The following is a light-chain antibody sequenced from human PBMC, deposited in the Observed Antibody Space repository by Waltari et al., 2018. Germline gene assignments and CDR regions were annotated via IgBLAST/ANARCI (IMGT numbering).Light chain of an antibody. J-gene: IGLJ2*01. Sequence: SYVLTQPPPVSVAPGRTARITCGGNNIGTKTAHWYQQKPGQAPVMVVYDDIDRPSGIPERFSGSNSGNTATLIINRVEAGDEADYYCQVWDIDSDPSVVFGGGTKLTVL. V-gene: IGLV3-21*03. CDR3: QVWDIDSDPSVV. CDR1: NIGTKT. CDR2: DDI.